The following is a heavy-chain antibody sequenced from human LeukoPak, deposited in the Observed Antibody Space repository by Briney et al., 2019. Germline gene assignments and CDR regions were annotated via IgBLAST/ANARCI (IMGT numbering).Heavy chain of an antibody. V-gene: IGHV3-23*01. CDR1: GFSVSSTY. J-gene: IGHJ4*02. CDR3: AKAVASPGYSSGWWNFDY. Sequence: GGSLRLSCAASGFSVSSTYMSWVRQAPGKGLEWVSAISGSGGSTYYADSVKGRFTISRDNSKNTLYLQMNSLRAEDTAVYYCAKAVASPGYSSGWWNFDYWGQGTLVTVSS. D-gene: IGHD6-19*01. CDR2: ISGSGGST.